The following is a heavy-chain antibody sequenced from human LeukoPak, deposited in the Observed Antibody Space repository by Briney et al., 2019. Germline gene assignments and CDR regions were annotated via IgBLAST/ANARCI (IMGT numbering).Heavy chain of an antibody. V-gene: IGHV3-21*01. CDR3: ARVGDGDSFDY. D-gene: IGHD3-10*01. J-gene: IGHJ4*02. CDR2: ISSSSYI. CDR1: GFTFSSYS. Sequence: GGSLRLSCAASGFTFSSYSMNWVRQAPGKGLECVSSISSSSYIHYADSAKGRFTISRDNAKNSLYLQMNSLRAEDTALYYCARVGDGDSFDYWGQGTLVTVSS.